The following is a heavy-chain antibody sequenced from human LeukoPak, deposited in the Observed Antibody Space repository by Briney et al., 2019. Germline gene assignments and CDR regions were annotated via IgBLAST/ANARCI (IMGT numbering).Heavy chain of an antibody. Sequence: PGGSLRLSCAASGFTFSSYGMHWVRQAPGKGLEWVAVISYDGSNKYYADSVKGRFTISRDNSKNTLYLQMNSLRAEDTAVYYCAKDQWGGRSCSSTSCYTPLYYYYGMDVWGQGTTVTVSS. J-gene: IGHJ6*02. CDR1: GFTFSSYG. CDR3: AKDQWGGRSCSSTSCYTPLYYYYGMDV. CDR2: ISYDGSNK. D-gene: IGHD2-2*02. V-gene: IGHV3-30*18.